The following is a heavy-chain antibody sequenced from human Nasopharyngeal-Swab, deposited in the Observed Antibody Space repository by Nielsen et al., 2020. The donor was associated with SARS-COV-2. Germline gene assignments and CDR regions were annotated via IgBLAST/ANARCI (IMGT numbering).Heavy chain of an antibody. CDR1: GDSVSSNSAA. Sequence: SETLSLTCALSGDSVSSNSAAWNWSRQSPSRGLEWLGRTYYRSKWYNDYAVSVKSRIIINPDTSNNQFSLQLNSVTPEDTAVYYCARIAQLGAPAWGQGTLVTVSS. CDR3: ARIAQLGAPA. CDR2: TYYRSKWYN. J-gene: IGHJ4*02. V-gene: IGHV6-1*01. D-gene: IGHD6-13*01.